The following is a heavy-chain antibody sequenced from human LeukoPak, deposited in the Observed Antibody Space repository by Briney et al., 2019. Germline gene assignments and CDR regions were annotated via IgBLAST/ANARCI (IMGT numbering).Heavy chain of an antibody. CDR1: GYIFITYG. CDR3: ARDSTTVVTMSGLRSPVEY. V-gene: IGHV1-18*01. Sequence: GASVRVSFKASGYIFITYGINWVRQAPGRGLEWMGRISTYSENTNYAHDFQGRVTMTTDTSTSTAYMELRSLKSDDTAVYYCARDSTTVVTMSGLRSPVEYWGQGTLVTVSS. J-gene: IGHJ4*02. CDR2: ISTYSENT. D-gene: IGHD4-23*01.